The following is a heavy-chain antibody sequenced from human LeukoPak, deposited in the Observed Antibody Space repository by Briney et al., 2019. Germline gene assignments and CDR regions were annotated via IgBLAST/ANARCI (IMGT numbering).Heavy chain of an antibody. J-gene: IGHJ4*02. V-gene: IGHV3-23*01. CDR1: GFTFSSYG. D-gene: IGHD6-13*01. Sequence: PGGSLRLSCAASGFTFSSYGMHWVRQAPGKGLDWVSGINSGGGTYYADSVKGRFTISRDNSKNTMYLQMNSLRAEDTAVYYCAKDFKQQLVLFDYWGQGTLVTVSS. CDR2: INSGGGT. CDR3: AKDFKQQLVLFDY.